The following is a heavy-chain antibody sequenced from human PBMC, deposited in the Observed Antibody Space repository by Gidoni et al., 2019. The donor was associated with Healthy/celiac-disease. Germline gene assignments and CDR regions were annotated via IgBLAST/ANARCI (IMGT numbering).Heavy chain of an antibody. J-gene: IGHJ4*02. CDR3: ASSYCGGDCYTPHRRVYYFDY. Sequence: QVQLQQWGAGLLKPSETLSLTCAVYGGSFSGYYWSWIRQPPGKGLEWIGEINHSGSTNYNPSLKSRFTISVDTSKNQFSLKLSSVTAADTAVYYCASSYCGGDCYTPHRRVYYFDYWGQGTLVTVSS. V-gene: IGHV4-34*01. CDR1: GGSFSGYY. D-gene: IGHD2-21*01. CDR2: INHSGST.